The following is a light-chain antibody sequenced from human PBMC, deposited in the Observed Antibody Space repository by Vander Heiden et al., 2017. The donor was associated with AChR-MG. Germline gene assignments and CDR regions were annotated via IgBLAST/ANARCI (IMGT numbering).Light chain of an antibody. CDR2: TNT. Sequence: GQGLTISCSGSNSNIGSHTVSWYQHVPGTAPKLLIHTNTDRPSGVPDRFSGSKSGASASLAISRLQSDDEADYYCLVWDNSLNGWVFGGGTKLTVL. CDR3: LVWDNSLNGWV. CDR1: NSNIGSHT. J-gene: IGLJ3*02. V-gene: IGLV1-44*01.